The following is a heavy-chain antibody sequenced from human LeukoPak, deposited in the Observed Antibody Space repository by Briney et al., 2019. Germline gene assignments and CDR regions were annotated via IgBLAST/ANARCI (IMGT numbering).Heavy chain of an antibody. Sequence: GGSLRLSCAASGFTFSSYAMHWVRKAQAKGLEWVAVISYDGSNKYYADSVKGRFTISRDNSKNTLYLQMNSLRAEDTAVYYCARDEIYGGTDYWGQGTLVTVSS. CDR2: ISYDGSNK. V-gene: IGHV3-30-3*01. CDR1: GFTFSSYA. J-gene: IGHJ4*02. D-gene: IGHD4-23*01. CDR3: ARDEIYGGTDY.